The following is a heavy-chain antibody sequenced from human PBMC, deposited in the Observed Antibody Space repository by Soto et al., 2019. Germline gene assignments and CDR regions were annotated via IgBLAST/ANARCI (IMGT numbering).Heavy chain of an antibody. D-gene: IGHD1-7*01. V-gene: IGHV3-66*01. CDR3: ARALLPNTRGNYGPEKGEYYFDY. CDR1: GFTVSSNY. J-gene: IGHJ4*02. Sequence: EVQLVESGGGLVQPGGSLRLSCAASGFTVSSNYMSWVRQAPGKGLEWVSVIYSGGSTYYADSVKGRFTISRDNSKNTLYLQMNSLRAEDTAVYYCARALLPNTRGNYGPEKGEYYFDYWGQGTLVTVSS. CDR2: IYSGGST.